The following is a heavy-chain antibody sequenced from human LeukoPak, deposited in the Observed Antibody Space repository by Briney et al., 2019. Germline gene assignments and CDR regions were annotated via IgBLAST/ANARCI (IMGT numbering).Heavy chain of an antibody. CDR1: GGSISSYY. V-gene: IGHV4-59*08. D-gene: IGHD3-9*01. CDR3: ARQYYDILTGYYNGYWYFDL. J-gene: IGHJ2*01. CDR2: IYYSGST. Sequence: SETLSLTCTVSGGSISSYYWTWIRQPPGKGLEWIGYIYYSGSTNYNPSLKSRVTISVDTSKNQFSLKLSSVTAADTAVYYCARQYYDILTGYYNGYWYFDLWGRGTLVTVSS.